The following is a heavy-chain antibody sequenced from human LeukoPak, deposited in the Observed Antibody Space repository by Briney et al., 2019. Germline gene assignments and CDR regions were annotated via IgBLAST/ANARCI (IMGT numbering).Heavy chain of an antibody. CDR3: ATGIGTLWSGYYHDF. CDR2: IIPVLGVA. Sequence: GASVKVSCKASGGTFSTYAISWVRQAPGQGLEWMGRIIPVLGVANYAQKFQGRVTISADKSTSTAYMEVSSLRSEDTAVYYCATGIGTLWSGYYHDFRGQGTLVTVSS. J-gene: IGHJ4*02. CDR1: GGTFSTYA. D-gene: IGHD3-3*01. V-gene: IGHV1-69*04.